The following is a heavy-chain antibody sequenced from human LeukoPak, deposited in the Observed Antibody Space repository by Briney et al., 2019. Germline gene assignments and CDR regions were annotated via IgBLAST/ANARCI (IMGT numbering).Heavy chain of an antibody. CDR3: VPPAAGLHRTISTEYFQH. Sequence: GRSLRLSCAAAGLTFDSYDMYWVRQSPGKGPEWVSYISASGISIKYADSVKGRFTISGDNAKNLVYLQMDSLRAEDTAVYYCVPPAAGLHRTISTEYFQHWGQGTPVIVSS. J-gene: IGHJ1*01. CDR1: GLTFDSYD. D-gene: IGHD6-13*01. V-gene: IGHV3-48*03. CDR2: ISASGISI.